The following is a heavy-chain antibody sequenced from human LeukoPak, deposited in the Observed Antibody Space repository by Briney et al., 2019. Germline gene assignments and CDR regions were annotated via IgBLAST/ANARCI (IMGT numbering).Heavy chain of an antibody. J-gene: IGHJ4*02. V-gene: IGHV4-59*01. CDR2: IYYSGST. D-gene: IGHD3-10*01. CDR1: GGSISSYY. CDR3: ARVGPTYGSGSYRKKRFDY. Sequence: SETLSLTCTVSGGSISSYYWSWIRQPPGKGLEWIGYIYYSGSTNYNPSLKSRVTISVDTSKNQFSLKLSSVTAADTAVYYCARVGPTYGSGSYRKKRFDYWGQGTLVTVSS.